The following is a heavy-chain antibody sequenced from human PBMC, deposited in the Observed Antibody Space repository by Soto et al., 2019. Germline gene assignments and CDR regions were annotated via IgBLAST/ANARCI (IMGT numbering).Heavy chain of an antibody. D-gene: IGHD3-22*01. CDR2: ISAHTGSS. V-gene: IGHV1-18*01. J-gene: IGHJ3*01. CDR1: GYTFTSSG. Sequence: QVQLVQSGAEVKKPGASVKVSCKASGYTFTSSGMSWVRQAPGQGPEWMGWISAHTGSSEYAQRFQGRVTMTAARSTSTADMELRSLISDDTAVYYCARAFFYQGSDSRGYSFDAFDFWGPGTLVTVSS. CDR3: ARAFFYQGSDSRGYSFDAFDF.